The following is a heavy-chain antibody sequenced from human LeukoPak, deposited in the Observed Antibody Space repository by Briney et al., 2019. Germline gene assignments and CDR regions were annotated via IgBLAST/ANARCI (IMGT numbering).Heavy chain of an antibody. Sequence: SETLSLTRTVSGGSISSYYWSWIRQPPGKGLEWIGYIYYSGSTNYNPSLKSRVTISVDTSKNQFSLKLSSVTAADTAVYYCASSSRHYYDSSGYFDYWGQGTLVTVSS. J-gene: IGHJ4*02. CDR2: IYYSGST. D-gene: IGHD3-22*01. CDR1: GGSISSYY. CDR3: ASSSRHYYDSSGYFDY. V-gene: IGHV4-59*01.